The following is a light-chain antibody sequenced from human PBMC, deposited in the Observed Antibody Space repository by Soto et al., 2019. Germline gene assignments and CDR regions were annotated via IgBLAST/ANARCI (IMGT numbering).Light chain of an antibody. Sequence: EIVLTQSPATLSLSPGERATLSCRASQSVSSYLAWYQQKPGQAPRLLIYDASNRATGIPARFSGSGSGTDFNLTINSLEPEDFAVYYCQQRSNWWTFGQGTKVEIK. CDR3: QQRSNWWT. J-gene: IGKJ1*01. V-gene: IGKV3-11*01. CDR1: QSVSSY. CDR2: DAS.